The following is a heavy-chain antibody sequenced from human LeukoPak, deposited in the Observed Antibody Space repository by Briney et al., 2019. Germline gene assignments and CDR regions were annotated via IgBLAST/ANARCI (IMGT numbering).Heavy chain of an antibody. CDR1: GYTFTAYY. CDR3: ARGYSSGWSDAFDI. D-gene: IGHD6-19*01. Sequence: ASVRVSCKASGYTFTAYYMHWVRQAPGQGLEWMGWINPNSGGTNYAQKFKGWVTLTRDTSVNTTYMELSRLTSDDTAVYYCARGYSSGWSDAFDIWGQGTMVTVSS. CDR2: INPNSGGT. J-gene: IGHJ3*02. V-gene: IGHV1-2*04.